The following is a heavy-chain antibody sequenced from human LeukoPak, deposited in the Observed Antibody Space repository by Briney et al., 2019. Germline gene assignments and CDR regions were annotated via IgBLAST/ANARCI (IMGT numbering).Heavy chain of an antibody. CDR2: IKKDGSAK. Sequence: GGSLRLSCAASGFTFSSYWMTWVRQAPGKGLEWVAIIKKDGSAKYYVDSVRGQFTISRDNAENSLYLQLNSLRAEDTAVYYCARGSGWAFDIWGQGTMVTVSS. CDR1: GFTFSSYW. V-gene: IGHV3-7*04. J-gene: IGHJ3*02. D-gene: IGHD6-19*01. CDR3: ARGSGWAFDI.